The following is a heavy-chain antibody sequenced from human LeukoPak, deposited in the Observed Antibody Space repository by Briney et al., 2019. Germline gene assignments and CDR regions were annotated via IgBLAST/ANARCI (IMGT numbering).Heavy chain of an antibody. Sequence: SETLSLTCTVSGGSISSYYWSWIRQPAGKGLEWIGRIYTSGSTNYNPSLKSRVTMSVDTSKNQFSLKLSSVTAADTAVYYCAREDTYSSGWYSGPAEYFQHWGQGTLVTVSS. V-gene: IGHV4-4*07. D-gene: IGHD6-19*01. CDR2: IYTSGST. CDR1: GGSISSYY. J-gene: IGHJ1*01. CDR3: AREDTYSSGWYSGPAEYFQH.